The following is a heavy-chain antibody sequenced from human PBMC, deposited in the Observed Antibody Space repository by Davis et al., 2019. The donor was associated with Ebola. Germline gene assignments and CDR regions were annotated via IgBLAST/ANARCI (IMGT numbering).Heavy chain of an antibody. J-gene: IGHJ4*02. Sequence: SQTLSLTCAISGDSVSSNSAAWNWIRQSPSRGLEWLGRTYYRSMWYNDYAVSVKSRITINPDTSKNQFSLQLNSVTPEDTAVYYCASTSWYKYYFDYWGQGTLVTVSS. D-gene: IGHD1-1*01. CDR3: ASTSWYKYYFDY. CDR1: GDSVSSNSAA. V-gene: IGHV6-1*01. CDR2: TYYRSMWYN.